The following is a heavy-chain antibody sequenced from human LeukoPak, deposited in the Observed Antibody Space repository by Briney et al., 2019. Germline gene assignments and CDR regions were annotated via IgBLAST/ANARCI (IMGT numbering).Heavy chain of an antibody. J-gene: IGHJ4*02. CDR3: VRVFLESLTAGYFDH. Sequence: QPGGSLRLSCAASGFTFSTYGMNWVRQAPGKGLEWVAVISYDGRQKYYADSVKGRFTISRDNSKDTVYLQMNSLRDEDSATYYCVRVFLESLTAGYFDHWGQGTLVTVSP. D-gene: IGHD3-3*01. CDR2: ISYDGRQK. V-gene: IGHV3-30*03. CDR1: GFTFSTYG.